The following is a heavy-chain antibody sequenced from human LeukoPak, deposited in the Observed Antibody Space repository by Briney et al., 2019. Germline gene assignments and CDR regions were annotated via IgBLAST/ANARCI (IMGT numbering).Heavy chain of an antibody. CDR1: GFMFRNYW. D-gene: IGHD3-10*01. J-gene: IGHJ3*02. V-gene: IGHV3-7*01. Sequence: PGGSLRLSCAASGFMFRNYWITWVRQAPGKGLESVANMNQDGSETYYVDSVKGRFTISRDNTKSSLFLHMSSLRAEDAGLYYCARGGPWLSDAFDIWGQGTMVTVSS. CDR3: ARGGPWLSDAFDI. CDR2: MNQDGSET.